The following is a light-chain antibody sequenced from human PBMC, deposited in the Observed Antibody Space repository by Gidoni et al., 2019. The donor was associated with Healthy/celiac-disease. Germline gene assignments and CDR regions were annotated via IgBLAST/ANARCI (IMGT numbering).Light chain of an antibody. CDR2: WAS. CDR1: QSVLYASNNKNF. CDR3: QQYYRTHT. Sequence: DIVVTQSPDSLTVSLCERATIYCKSSQSVLYASNNKNFLAWYQHKPRHPPRLLLYWASTRASGVPDRFIGSGSGTNFTLTISSLQAEDVALYYCQQYYRTHTFXGXTRVEI. J-gene: IGKJ4*01. V-gene: IGKV4-1*01.